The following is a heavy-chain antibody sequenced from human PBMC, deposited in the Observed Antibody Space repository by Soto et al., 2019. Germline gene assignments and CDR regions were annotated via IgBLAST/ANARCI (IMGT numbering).Heavy chain of an antibody. CDR1: GFTFSSYE. CDR3: ARSGWLVVRLSDY. D-gene: IGHD6-19*01. J-gene: IGHJ4*02. V-gene: IGHV3-48*03. Sequence: PGGSLRLSCAASGFTFSSYEMNWVRQAPGKGLEWVSYISSSGSTIYYADSVKGRFTISRDNAKNSLYLQMNSLRAEDTAVYYCARSGWLVVRLSDYWGQGTLVTVSS. CDR2: ISSSGSTI.